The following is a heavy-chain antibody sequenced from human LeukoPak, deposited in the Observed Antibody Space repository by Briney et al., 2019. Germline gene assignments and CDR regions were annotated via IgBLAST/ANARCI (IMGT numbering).Heavy chain of an antibody. CDR1: GYTFTSYG. J-gene: IGHJ4*02. Sequence: ASVKVSGKASGYTFTSYGISWVRQAPGQGLEWMGWISAYNGNTNYAQKLQGRVTTTTDTSTSTAYMELRSLRSDDTAVYYCARDFSYSSSWSTFDYWGQGTLVTVSS. V-gene: IGHV1-18*01. D-gene: IGHD6-13*01. CDR2: ISAYNGNT. CDR3: ARDFSYSSSWSTFDY.